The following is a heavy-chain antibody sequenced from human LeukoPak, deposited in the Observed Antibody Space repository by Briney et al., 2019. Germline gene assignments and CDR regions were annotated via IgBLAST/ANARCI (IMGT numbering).Heavy chain of an antibody. CDR3: AKDESYYDFWSGYSASYWYFDL. V-gene: IGHV3-23*01. CDR2: ISGGGGST. J-gene: IGHJ2*01. D-gene: IGHD3-3*01. CDR1: GFTFSSYA. Sequence: GGSLRLSCAASGFTFSSYAMSWVRQAPGKGLEWVSAISGGGGSTYYADSVKGRFTISRDNSKNTLYLQMNSLRAEGTAVYYCAKDESYYDFWSGYSASYWYFDLWGRGTLVTVSS.